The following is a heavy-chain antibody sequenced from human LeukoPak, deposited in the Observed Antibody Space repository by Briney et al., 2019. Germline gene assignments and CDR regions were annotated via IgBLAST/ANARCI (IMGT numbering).Heavy chain of an antibody. CDR1: GFTFSSYA. V-gene: IGHV3-30*04. CDR2: ISYDGSSK. J-gene: IGHJ4*02. D-gene: IGHD5-12*01. Sequence: GGSLRLSCAASGFTFSSYAMHWVRQAPGKGLEWVAVISYDGSSKYHADSVKGRFTISRDNSKNTLYLQMNSLRAEDTAVYYCARGYSGYDLGEDYWGQGTLVTVSS. CDR3: ARGYSGYDLGEDY.